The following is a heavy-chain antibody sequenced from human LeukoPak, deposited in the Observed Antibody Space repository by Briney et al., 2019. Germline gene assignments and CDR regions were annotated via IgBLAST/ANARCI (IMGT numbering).Heavy chain of an antibody. V-gene: IGHV3-30*02. J-gene: IGHJ4*02. CDR3: AKEAIDCSGGNCYSYYFDS. Sequence: PGGSPRLSCAASGVTFGTYGMHWVRASPGKGLGWVAFIRFNGGSGGRDEYYTDSVRGRFTVSRDNSHNTLYLQMNSLIEEDTAMYYCAKEAIDCSGGNCYSYYFDSWGQGTLVTVSS. CDR2: IRFNGGSGGRDE. D-gene: IGHD2-15*01. CDR1: GVTFGTYG.